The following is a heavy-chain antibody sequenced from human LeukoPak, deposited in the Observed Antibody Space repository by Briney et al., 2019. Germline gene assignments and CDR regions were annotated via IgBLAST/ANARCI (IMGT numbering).Heavy chain of an antibody. D-gene: IGHD3-10*01. CDR2: ISWDGTAQ. CDR1: GFTFSDYG. Sequence: GRSLRLSRAASGFTFSDYGMHWVRQAPGKGLEWVAVISWDGTAQHYVDSVKGRFTISRDNSKNTLYLQMTGLRAEDTAVYYCAKEKDYHVSGSYDFWGQGTLVTVSS. CDR3: AKEKDYHVSGSYDF. V-gene: IGHV3-30*18. J-gene: IGHJ4*02.